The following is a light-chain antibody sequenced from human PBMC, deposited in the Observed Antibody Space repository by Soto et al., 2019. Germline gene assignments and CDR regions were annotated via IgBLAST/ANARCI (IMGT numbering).Light chain of an antibody. CDR2: AAS. CDR3: QKYNNPPLT. CDR1: QGISNY. J-gene: IGKJ1*01. V-gene: IGKV1-27*01. Sequence: DIQMTQSPSFLSASVGDRVTITCRASQGISNYLAWYQQKPGKVPKLLIYAASTLQSGVPSRFSGSGSGTDFTLTISGLQPEDVATYYCQKYNNPPLTFGQGTKVEMK.